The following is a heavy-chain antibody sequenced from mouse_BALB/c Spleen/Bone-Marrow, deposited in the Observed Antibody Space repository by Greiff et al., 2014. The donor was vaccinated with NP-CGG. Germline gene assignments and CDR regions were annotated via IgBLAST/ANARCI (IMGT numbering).Heavy chain of an antibody. CDR3: ALYYYGSSGFAY. V-gene: IGHV14-3*02. D-gene: IGHD1-1*01. CDR2: IDPANGNT. J-gene: IGHJ3*01. CDR1: GFNIKDTY. Sequence: DVKLQESGAVLVKPGASVKLSCTASGFNIKDTYMHWVKQRPEQGLEWIGRIDPANGNTKYDPKFQGKATITADTSSNTAYLQLSSLTSEDTAVYYCALYYYGSSGFAYWGQGTLVTVSA.